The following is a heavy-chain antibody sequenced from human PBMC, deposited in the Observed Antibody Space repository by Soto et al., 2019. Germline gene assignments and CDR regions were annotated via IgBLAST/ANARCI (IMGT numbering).Heavy chain of an antibody. D-gene: IGHD2-21*02. Sequence: QVQLVQSGAEEKKPGASVKVSCKASGYTFTSYAMHWVRQTPGQRLEWMGWINAGNGNTKYAQKFQGRVTITRDTPASRAYMELSSLRSEDPAVYYCARSIVVVTALDYWGQGTLVTVSS. CDR1: GYTFTSYA. V-gene: IGHV1-3*05. CDR3: ARSIVVVTALDY. CDR2: INAGNGNT. J-gene: IGHJ4*02.